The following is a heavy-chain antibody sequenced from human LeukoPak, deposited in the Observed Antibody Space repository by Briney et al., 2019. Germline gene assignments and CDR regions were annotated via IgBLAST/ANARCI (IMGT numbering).Heavy chain of an antibody. CDR3: GRAYTALDAFDI. Sequence: PGGSLRLSCAASGFTFSSYAMHWVRQAPGKGLEWVAVISYDGSNKYYADSVKGRFTISRDNSKNTLYLQMNSLRAEDTAVYYCGRAYTALDAFDIWGQGTMVTVSS. J-gene: IGHJ3*02. V-gene: IGHV3-30-3*01. CDR2: ISYDGSNK. CDR1: GFTFSSYA. D-gene: IGHD3-16*01.